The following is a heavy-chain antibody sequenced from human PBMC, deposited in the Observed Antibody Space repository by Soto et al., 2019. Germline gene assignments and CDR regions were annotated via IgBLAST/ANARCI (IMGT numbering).Heavy chain of an antibody. V-gene: IGHV1-69*01. CDR1: GGTFSSYA. D-gene: IGHD3-10*01. J-gene: IGHJ4*02. CDR2: IIPSFGTA. CDR3: ARDSITTVRGVPGY. Sequence: QVQLVQSGAEVKKPGSSVKVSCKASGGTFSSYAISWVRQAPGQGLEWMGGIIPSFGTANYAQKFQGRDTITADESTSTAYLGLSSLRSEDTAVYYCARDSITTVRGVPGYWGQGTLVTVSS.